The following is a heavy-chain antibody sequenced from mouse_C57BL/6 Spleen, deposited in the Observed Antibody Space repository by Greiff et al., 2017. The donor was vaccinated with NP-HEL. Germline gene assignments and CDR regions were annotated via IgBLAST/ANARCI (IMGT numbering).Heavy chain of an antibody. J-gene: IGHJ4*01. D-gene: IGHD2-12*01. CDR1: GYTFTDYY. Sequence: EVQLQQSGPELVKPGASVKISCKASGYTFTDYYMNWVKQSHGKSLEWIGDINPNNGGTSYNQKFKGKATLTVDKSSSTAYMELRSLTSEDSAVYYCARRDLRDYAMDYWGQGTSVTVSS. V-gene: IGHV1-26*01. CDR3: ARRDLRDYAMDY. CDR2: INPNNGGT.